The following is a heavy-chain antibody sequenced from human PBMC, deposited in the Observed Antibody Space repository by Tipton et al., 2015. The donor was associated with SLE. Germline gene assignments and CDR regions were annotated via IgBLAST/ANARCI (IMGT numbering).Heavy chain of an antibody. J-gene: IGHJ4*02. V-gene: IGHV5-51*01. CDR3: ARGTLAATSRFAY. Sequence: QLVQSGAEVKKAGESLKISCKGSGYSFTSYWIGWVRQMPGKGLEWMGIIFPGDSDTRYSPSFEGHVIISADKSSSTALLQWSSLKTSDTAMYYCARGTLAATSRFAYWGQGTLVTVSS. D-gene: IGHD5-12*01. CDR2: IFPGDSDT. CDR1: GYSFTSYW.